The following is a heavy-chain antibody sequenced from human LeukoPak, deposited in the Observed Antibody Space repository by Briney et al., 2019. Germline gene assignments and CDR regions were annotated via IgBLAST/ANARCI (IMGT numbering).Heavy chain of an antibody. J-gene: IGHJ4*02. CDR2: ISAYNGNT. V-gene: IGHV1-18*01. D-gene: IGHD2-21*02. CDR3: ARGSGFCGGDCFVDY. CDR1: GYTFTSYG. Sequence: GASVKVSCKASGYTFTSYGISRVRQAPGQGLEWMGWISAYNGNTNYAQKLQGRVTMTTDTSTSTAYMELRSLRSDDTAVYYCARGSGFCGGDCFVDYWGQGTLVTVSS.